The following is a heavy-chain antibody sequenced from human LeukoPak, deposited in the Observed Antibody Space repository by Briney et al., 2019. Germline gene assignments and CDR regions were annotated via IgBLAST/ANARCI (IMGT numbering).Heavy chain of an antibody. D-gene: IGHD2-15*01. CDR2: ISSSSSYI. J-gene: IGHJ6*01. CDR3: ARGSEGYCSGGGCYYGMDV. Sequence: GGSLRLSCAASGFTFSSYTVNWVRQAPGKGLEWVSYISSSSSYIYYADSVKGRFTISRDNAENSLYLQMNSLRAEDTAVYYCARGSEGYCSGGGCYYGMDVWGQGTTVTVFS. V-gene: IGHV3-21*01. CDR1: GFTFSSYT.